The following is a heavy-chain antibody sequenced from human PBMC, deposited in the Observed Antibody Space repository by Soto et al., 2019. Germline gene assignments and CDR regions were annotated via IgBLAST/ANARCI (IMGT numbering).Heavy chain of an antibody. J-gene: IGHJ4*02. V-gene: IGHV3-23*01. CDR1: GFTFSSYA. Sequence: EVQLSESGGGLVQPGGSLRLSCAASGFTFSSYAMSWVRQAPGKGLEWVSAISGSGGSTYYADSVKGRFTISRENSKNTLYLQMNSLRAEDTAVYYCALITMVRGVILGFDYWGQGTLVTVSS. D-gene: IGHD3-10*01. CDR3: ALITMVRGVILGFDY. CDR2: ISGSGGST.